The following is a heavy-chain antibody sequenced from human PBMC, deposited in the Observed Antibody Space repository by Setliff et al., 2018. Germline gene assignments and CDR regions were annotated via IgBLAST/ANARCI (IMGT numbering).Heavy chain of an antibody. Sequence: AASVKVSCKDSGYTFSTYGISWVRQAPGQGLEWMGWISAYNGNTNYAQKFQGRVTMTTDTSTSTAYMELGRLRSDDTAVYFCARDGGGDSDAFDIWGQGTMVTVSS. J-gene: IGHJ3*02. CDR2: ISAYNGNT. CDR3: ARDGGGDSDAFDI. D-gene: IGHD3-16*01. V-gene: IGHV1-18*01. CDR1: GYTFSTYG.